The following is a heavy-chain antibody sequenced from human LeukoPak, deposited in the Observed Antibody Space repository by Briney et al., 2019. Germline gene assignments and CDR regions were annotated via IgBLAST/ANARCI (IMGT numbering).Heavy chain of an antibody. Sequence: GGSLRLSCAVSGITLSNYGMSWVRQAPGKWLEWVAGISGSGGRTNYADAVKGRFTISRDNAKNTLFLEMISLRVEETVAYFCAKRGVVIRVILVGFHKEAYYFDSWGQGDLVTVFS. J-gene: IGHJ4*02. V-gene: IGHV3-23*01. CDR2: ISGSGGRT. CDR3: AKRGVVIRVILVGFHKEAYYFDS. D-gene: IGHD3-22*01. CDR1: GITLSNYG.